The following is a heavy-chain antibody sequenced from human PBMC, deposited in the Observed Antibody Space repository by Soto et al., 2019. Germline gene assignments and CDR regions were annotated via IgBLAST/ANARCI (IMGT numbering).Heavy chain of an antibody. V-gene: IGHV4-59*01. CDR2: IYYSGST. CDR3: ARDRGFEVAAQKKLYYYMDV. J-gene: IGHJ6*03. CDR1: GGSISSYY. Sequence: SETLSLTCTVSGGSISSYYWSWIRQPPGKGLEWIGYIYYSGSTNYNPSLKSRVTISVDTSKNQFSLKLSSVTAADTAVYYCARDRGFEVAAQKKLYYYMDVWGKGTTVTVSS. D-gene: IGHD2-15*01.